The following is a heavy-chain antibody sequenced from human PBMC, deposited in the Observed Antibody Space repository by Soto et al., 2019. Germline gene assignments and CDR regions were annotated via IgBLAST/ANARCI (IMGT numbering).Heavy chain of an antibody. V-gene: IGHV1-3*01. J-gene: IGHJ6*02. CDR1: GYTFTSYA. Sequence: GASVKVSCKASGYTFTSYAMHWVRQAPGQRLEWMGWINAGNGNTKYSQKFQGRVTITRDTSASTAYMELSSLRSEDTAVYYCAREPNYYDSSGYYDYYYYYGMDVWGQGTTVTVSS. CDR3: AREPNYYDSSGYYDYYYYYGMDV. CDR2: INAGNGNT. D-gene: IGHD3-22*01.